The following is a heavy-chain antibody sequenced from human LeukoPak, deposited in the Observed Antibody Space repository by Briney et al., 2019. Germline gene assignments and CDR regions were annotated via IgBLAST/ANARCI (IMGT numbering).Heavy chain of an antibody. D-gene: IGHD2-15*01. Sequence: GGSLTLSCAASGFTFSNAWISWLRQAPGKGLEWVGRIKSKTDGGTTDYAAPMKGRFTISRDDSKNPLYLQMNSLKTEDTAVYYCSTVPMVVVVVAATQSFDYWGQGTLVTVSS. V-gene: IGHV3-15*01. J-gene: IGHJ4*02. CDR2: IKSKTDGGTT. CDR3: STVPMVVVVVAATQSFDY. CDR1: GFTFSNAW.